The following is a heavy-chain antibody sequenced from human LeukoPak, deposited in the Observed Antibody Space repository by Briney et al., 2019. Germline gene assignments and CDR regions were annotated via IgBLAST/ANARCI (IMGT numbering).Heavy chain of an antibody. CDR2: INPNSGGT. J-gene: IGHJ4*02. CDR1: GYTFTGYY. V-gene: IGHV1-2*04. D-gene: IGHD3-10*01. Sequence: GASVKVSCKASGYTFTGYYMHWVRQAPGQGLEWMGWINPNSGGTNYAQKFQGWVTMTRDTSISTAYMELSRLRSDDTAVYYCAREVYYGSGSYIPYGYWGQGTLVTVSS. CDR3: AREVYYGSGSYIPYGY.